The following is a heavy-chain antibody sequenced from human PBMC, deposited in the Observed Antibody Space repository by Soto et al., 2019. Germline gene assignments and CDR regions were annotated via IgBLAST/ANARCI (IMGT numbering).Heavy chain of an antibody. CDR2: IYYTGYT. CDR1: GGPVSSSSYY. CDR3: ARSAIATHWFFDL. V-gene: IGHV4-39*01. J-gene: IGHJ2*01. D-gene: IGHD5-18*01. Sequence: SETLSLTCSVSGGPVSSSSYYWGWIRQAPGKGLEWLATIYYTGYTYHNPSLKSHVTISVDTSKDQFSLELTSVTAADTALYYCARSAIATHWFFDLWGRGTLVTVSS.